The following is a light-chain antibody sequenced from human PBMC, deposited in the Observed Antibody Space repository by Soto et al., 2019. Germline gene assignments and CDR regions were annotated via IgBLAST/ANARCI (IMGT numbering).Light chain of an antibody. Sequence: IVLTQSPGTLSLSPGETATLSCRASQSVTTQLAWYQQKRGRAPRLIIHGASRRATGIPDRISGSGSGTDFTLTISRVEPEDVAVYYCQQYYETPWTFGQGTKVEIK. J-gene: IGKJ1*01. CDR3: QQYYETPWT. V-gene: IGKV3-20*01. CDR1: QSVTTQ. CDR2: GAS.